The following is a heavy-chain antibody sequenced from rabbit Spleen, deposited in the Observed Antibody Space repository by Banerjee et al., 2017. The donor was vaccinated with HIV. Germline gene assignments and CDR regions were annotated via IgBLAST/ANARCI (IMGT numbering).Heavy chain of an antibody. CDR1: GVSFSVSSY. J-gene: IGHJ4*01. D-gene: IGHD4-2*01. CDR3: ARDAAGREDFNL. V-gene: IGHV1S45*01. CDR2: IEAGSGGFT. Sequence: QEQLEESGGGLVKPEGSLTLTCKASGVSFSVSSYMCWVRQAPGKGLEWIACIEAGSGGFTYFASWAKGRFTISKTSSTTVTLQMTSLTAADTATYFCARDAAGREDFNLWGQGTLVTVS.